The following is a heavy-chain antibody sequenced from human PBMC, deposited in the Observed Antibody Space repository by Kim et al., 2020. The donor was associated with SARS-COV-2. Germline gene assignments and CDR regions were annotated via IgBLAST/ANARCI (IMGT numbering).Heavy chain of an antibody. CDR1: GFTFSSYA. CDR2: ISYDGSNK. J-gene: IGHJ3*02. Sequence: GGSLRLSCAASGFTFSSYAMHWVRQAPGKGLEWVAVISYDGSNKYYADSVKGRFTISRDNSKNTLYLQMNSLRAEDTAVYYCASFFSGGGFNWNYPKSRNAFDIWGQGTMVTVSS. V-gene: IGHV3-30-3*01. D-gene: IGHD1-7*01. CDR3: ASFFSGGGFNWNYPKSRNAFDI.